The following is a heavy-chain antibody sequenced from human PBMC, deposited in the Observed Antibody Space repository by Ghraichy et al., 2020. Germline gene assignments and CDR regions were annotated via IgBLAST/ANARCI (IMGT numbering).Heavy chain of an antibody. CDR3: ARDWRLGYSSSWYRDWFDP. D-gene: IGHD6-13*01. CDR1: GFTFSSYS. CDR2: ISSSSSYI. J-gene: IGHJ5*02. Sequence: GGPLRLSCAASGFTFSSYSMNWVRQAPGKGLEWVSSISSSSSYIYYADSVKGRFTISRDNAKNSLYLQMNSLRAEDTAVYYCARDWRLGYSSSWYRDWFDPWGQGTLVTVSS. V-gene: IGHV3-21*01.